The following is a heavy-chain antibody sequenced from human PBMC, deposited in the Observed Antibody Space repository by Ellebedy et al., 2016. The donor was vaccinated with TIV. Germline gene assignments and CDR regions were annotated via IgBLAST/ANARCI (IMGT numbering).Heavy chain of an antibody. CDR1: GFTFSNYW. D-gene: IGHD5-12*01. CDR3: ARGGYGRPFDC. Sequence: GGSLRLACAASGFTFSNYWMKWVRHAQGKGLEWVANIKQDGSEKYYVDSVKGRFTNSRDNAKNSLFLQMNSLRVEATAVYFCARGGYGRPFDCWGQGTLVTVSS. J-gene: IGHJ4*02. CDR2: IKQDGSEK. V-gene: IGHV3-7*03.